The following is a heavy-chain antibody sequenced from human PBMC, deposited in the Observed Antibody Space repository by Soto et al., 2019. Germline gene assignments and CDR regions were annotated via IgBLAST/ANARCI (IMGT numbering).Heavy chain of an antibody. Sequence: SETLSLTCTVSGGSISSYYWSWIRQPPGKGLEWIGYIYYSGSTNYNPSLKSRVTISVDTSKNQFSLKLTSVTAADSAIYYCVRTFYDSVVTPPSELHLWGQGALVTVSS. CDR2: IYYSGST. CDR3: VRTFYDSVVTPPSELHL. D-gene: IGHD3-22*01. V-gene: IGHV4-59*01. CDR1: GGSISSYY. J-gene: IGHJ1*01.